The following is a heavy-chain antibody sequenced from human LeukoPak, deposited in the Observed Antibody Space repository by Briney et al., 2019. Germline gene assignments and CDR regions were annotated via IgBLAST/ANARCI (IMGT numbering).Heavy chain of an antibody. V-gene: IGHV4-34*01. CDR1: GGSFSGYY. J-gene: IGHJ4*02. D-gene: IGHD3-10*01. CDR3: ARGKAGRITDFDY. Sequence: SETLSLTCAVYGGSFSGYYWSWIRQPPGKGLEWIGDINHSGSTNYNPSLKSRDTISVDTSKNQFSRKLSSVTAADTAVYYCARGKAGRITDFDYWGQGTLVTVSS. CDR2: INHSGST.